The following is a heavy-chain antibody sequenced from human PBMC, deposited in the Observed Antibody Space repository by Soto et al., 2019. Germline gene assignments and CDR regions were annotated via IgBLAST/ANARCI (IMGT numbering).Heavy chain of an antibody. CDR3: VKTDWGYSSSSADY. CDR1: GYTFTAYY. J-gene: IGHJ4*02. D-gene: IGHD6-6*01. Sequence: AASVKVSCKASGYTFTAYYVHWVRQAPGQGLEWMGWINPNTGGTHYAQNFEGRVTMTRDTSISTAYKELSGLRSDDTAIYFCVKTDWGYSSSSADYWGQGTLVTVSS. V-gene: IGHV1-2*02. CDR2: INPNTGGT.